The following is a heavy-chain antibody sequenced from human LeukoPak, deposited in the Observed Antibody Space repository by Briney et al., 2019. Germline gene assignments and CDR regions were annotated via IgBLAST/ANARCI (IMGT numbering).Heavy chain of an antibody. D-gene: IGHD6-13*01. CDR2: INHSGST. Sequence: SGTLSLTCAVSGGSISSSNWWSWVRQPPGKGLEWIGEINHSGSTNYNPSLKSRVTISVDTSKNQFSLKLSSVTAADTAVYYCARGTGSSSWRFDYWGQGTLVTVSS. CDR1: GGSISSSNW. J-gene: IGHJ4*02. CDR3: ARGTGSSSWRFDY. V-gene: IGHV4-4*02.